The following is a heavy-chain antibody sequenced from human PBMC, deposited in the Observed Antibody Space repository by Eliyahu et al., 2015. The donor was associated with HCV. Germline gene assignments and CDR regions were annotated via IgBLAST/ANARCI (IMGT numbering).Heavy chain of an antibody. CDR3: ARDAGGNSPDY. D-gene: IGHD2-8*02. CDR1: GFTFNYYA. CDR2: IWNDGSKK. J-gene: IGHJ4*02. Sequence: QVQLVESGGGVVQPGRSLRLSCSASGFTFNYYAMHWVRQAPGKGLGWVAIIWNDGSKKYYADSVKGRFTISRDRSKNMLFLQMNSLTVEDTALYYCARDAGGNSPDYWGRGTLVSVSS. V-gene: IGHV3-33*01.